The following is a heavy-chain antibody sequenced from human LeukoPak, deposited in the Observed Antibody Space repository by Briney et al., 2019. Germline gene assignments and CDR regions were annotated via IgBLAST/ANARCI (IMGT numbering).Heavy chain of an antibody. V-gene: IGHV4-34*01. D-gene: IGHD3-10*01. Sequence: ASETLSLTCAVYGGSFSGYYWSWIRQPPGKGLEWIGEINHSGSTNYNPSLKSRVTISVDTSKNQFPLKLTSVTAADTAVYYCARHRVVRDNYYYYYMDVWGKGTTVTISS. CDR1: GGSFSGYY. CDR2: INHSGST. J-gene: IGHJ6*03. CDR3: ARHRVVRDNYYYYYMDV.